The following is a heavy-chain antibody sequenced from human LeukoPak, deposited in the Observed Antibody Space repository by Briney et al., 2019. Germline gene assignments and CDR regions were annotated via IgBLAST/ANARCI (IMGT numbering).Heavy chain of an antibody. CDR1: GFPFSTFT. CDR2: IVRSDGHI. V-gene: IGHV3-48*01. J-gene: IGHJ4*02. CDR3: AKDQHSSGWSPYPDY. D-gene: IGHD6-19*01. Sequence: GGSLRLSSTAPGFPFSTFTMNWVRQAPGKGLEWLSFIVRSDGHIYYADSVKGRFTISRDNSKNTLYLQMNSLRAEDTAVYYCAKDQHSSGWSPYPDYWGQGTLVTVSS.